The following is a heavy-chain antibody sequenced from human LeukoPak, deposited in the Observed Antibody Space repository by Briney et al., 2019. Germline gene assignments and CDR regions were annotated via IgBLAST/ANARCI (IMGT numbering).Heavy chain of an antibody. CDR1: GFTFSSYT. D-gene: IGHD1-26*01. Sequence: GGSLRLSCAASGFTFSSYTMSWVRQAPGKGLEWVSAISGSGGSTYYADSVKGRFTISRDNSKNTLYLQMNSLRAEDTAVYYCAKRIVGATNFMDYWGQGTLVTVSS. V-gene: IGHV3-23*01. CDR2: ISGSGGST. J-gene: IGHJ4*02. CDR3: AKRIVGATNFMDY.